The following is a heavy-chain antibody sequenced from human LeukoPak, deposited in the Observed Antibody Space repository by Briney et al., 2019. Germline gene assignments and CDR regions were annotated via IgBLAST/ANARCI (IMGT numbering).Heavy chain of an antibody. Sequence: SETLSLTCTLSGGSISSYTWSWIRQPAGKGLEWIGRIYTIGSTKYNPSLKSRVTMSLDTSKNHFSLKLSSVTAADTAVYYCTKNNWFDPWGQGTLVTVSS. CDR3: TKNNWFDP. D-gene: IGHD2-8*01. CDR1: GGSISSYT. CDR2: IYTIGST. J-gene: IGHJ5*02. V-gene: IGHV4-4*07.